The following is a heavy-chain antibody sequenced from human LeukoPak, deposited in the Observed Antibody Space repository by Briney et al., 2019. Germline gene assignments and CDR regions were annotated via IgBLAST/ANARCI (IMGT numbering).Heavy chain of an antibody. CDR2: INTDGSST. V-gene: IGHV3-74*01. J-gene: IGHJ5*02. CDR1: GFTFSNYW. CDR3: ARDLSISCSGGSCSDWGFDP. Sequence: GGSLRLSCAASGFTFSNYWMHWVRQAPGKGLVWVSRINTDGSSTNYADSVQGRFTMSRDNAKNTLYLQMRSLRAEDTAVYYCARDLSISCSGGSCSDWGFDPWGQGTLVTVSS. D-gene: IGHD2-15*01.